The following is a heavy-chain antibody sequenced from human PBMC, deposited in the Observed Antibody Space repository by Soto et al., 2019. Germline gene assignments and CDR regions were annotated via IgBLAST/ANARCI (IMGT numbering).Heavy chain of an antibody. CDR2: ISSSSSYI. J-gene: IGHJ4*02. CDR1: GFTFSSYS. V-gene: IGHV3-21*01. CDR3: AREVGIVVVPAAMSR. Sequence: GGSLRLSCAASGFTFSSYSMNLVRHAPGKGLEWVSSISSSSSYIYYADSVKGRFTISRDNAKNSLYLQMNSLRAEDTAVYYCAREVGIVVVPAAMSRWGRGTLVSVSS. D-gene: IGHD2-2*01.